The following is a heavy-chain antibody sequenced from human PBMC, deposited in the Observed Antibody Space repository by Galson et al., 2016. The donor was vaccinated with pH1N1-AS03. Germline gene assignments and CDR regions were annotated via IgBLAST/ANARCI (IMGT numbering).Heavy chain of an antibody. CDR3: ARDEDNWNAAEGYSYKYSLDV. CDR1: GYTFTTYG. Sequence: SVKVSCKASGYTFTTYGIIWMRQAPGQGPEWMGFIRANSGDNNYSQKFQDRIFMTTDRSTSTAYMELRSLSSDDTAVYYCARDEDNWNAAEGYSYKYSLDVWGQGTTVTVSS. V-gene: IGHV1-18*04. D-gene: IGHD1-1*01. J-gene: IGHJ6*02. CDR2: IRANSGDN.